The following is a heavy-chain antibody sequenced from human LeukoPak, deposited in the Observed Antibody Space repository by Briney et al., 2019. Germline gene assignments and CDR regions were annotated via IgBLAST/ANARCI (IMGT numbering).Heavy chain of an antibody. Sequence: GGSLRLSCEASGFSMSVYWMSWVRQAPGKGLEWVGNIKQDGSERNYVDSVKGRFTISRDNAKKSLYLQINSLRAEDTAVYYCARDWGAYYHFFDYWGQGTLVAVSS. CDR1: GFSMSVYW. V-gene: IGHV3-7*01. J-gene: IGHJ4*02. CDR3: ARDWGAYYHFFDY. CDR2: IKQDGSER. D-gene: IGHD3-22*01.